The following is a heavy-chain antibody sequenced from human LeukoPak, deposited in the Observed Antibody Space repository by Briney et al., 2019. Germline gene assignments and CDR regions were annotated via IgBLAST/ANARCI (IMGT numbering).Heavy chain of an antibody. CDR3: ARSRIRQPVGAAGY. V-gene: IGHV1-2*06. CDR1: GYTFTGYY. Sequence: GASVKVSCKASGYTFTGYYMHWVRQAPGQGLEWMGRINPNSGGTNYAQEFQGRVTMTRDTSISTAYMELSRLRSDDTAVYYCARSRIRQPVGAAGYWGQGTLVTVSS. J-gene: IGHJ4*02. CDR2: INPNSGGT. D-gene: IGHD1-26*01.